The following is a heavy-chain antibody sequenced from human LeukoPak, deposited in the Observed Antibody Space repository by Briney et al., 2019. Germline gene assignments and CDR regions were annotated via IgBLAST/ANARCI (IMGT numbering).Heavy chain of an antibody. CDR2: IKSKTDGGTT. D-gene: IGHD4-17*01. CDR1: GFTFSNAW. Sequence: GGSLRLSCAASGFTFSNAWMSWVRQAPGKVLEWVGRIKSKTDGGTTDYAAPVKGRFTISRDDSKNTLYLQMNSLKTEDTAVYYCTAAYGDRTDFDYWGQGTLVTVSS. CDR3: TAAYGDRTDFDY. J-gene: IGHJ4*02. V-gene: IGHV3-15*01.